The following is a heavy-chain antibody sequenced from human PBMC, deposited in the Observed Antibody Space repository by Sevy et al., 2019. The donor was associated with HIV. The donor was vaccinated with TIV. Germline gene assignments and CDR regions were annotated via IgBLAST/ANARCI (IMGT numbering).Heavy chain of an antibody. Sequence: GGSLRLSCAASGLAFSSYAMHWVRQAPDKGLEWVAVISYDGSNQDYADSVKGRFTISRDNSKNTLYLQMNSLRPEDTAIYYCARDGGGDYFDYWGQGTLVTVSS. CDR3: ARDGGGDYFDY. V-gene: IGHV3-30*04. CDR2: ISYDGSNQ. CDR1: GLAFSSYA. J-gene: IGHJ4*02. D-gene: IGHD3-10*01.